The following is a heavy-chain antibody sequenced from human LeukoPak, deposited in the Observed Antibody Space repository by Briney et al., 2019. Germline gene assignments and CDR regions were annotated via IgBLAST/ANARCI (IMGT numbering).Heavy chain of an antibody. Sequence: ASVKVSCKASGGTFSSYAISWVRQAPGQGLEWMGWMNPNSGNTGYAQKFQGRVTITRNTSISTAYMELSSLRSEDTAVYYCARHITAGFDYWGQGTLVTVSS. J-gene: IGHJ4*02. CDR2: MNPNSGNT. V-gene: IGHV1-8*03. CDR3: ARHITAGFDY. D-gene: IGHD3-16*01. CDR1: GGTFSSYA.